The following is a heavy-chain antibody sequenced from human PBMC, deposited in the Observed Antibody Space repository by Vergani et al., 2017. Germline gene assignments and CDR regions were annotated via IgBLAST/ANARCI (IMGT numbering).Heavy chain of an antibody. CDR2: ISSSSSYR. CDR3: ASGVPGYQLATQYFQH. J-gene: IGHJ1*01. D-gene: IGHD2-2*01. CDR1: GFTFGSYS. Sequence: EVQLVESGGGLVKPGGSLRLSCVASGFTFGSYSMNWVRQAPGKELEWVSFISSSSSYRYYADSVKGRFTISRDNGEYSLLLQMNSLRPEDTAVYYCASGVPGYQLATQYFQHWGQGTLVTVSS. V-gene: IGHV3-21*01.